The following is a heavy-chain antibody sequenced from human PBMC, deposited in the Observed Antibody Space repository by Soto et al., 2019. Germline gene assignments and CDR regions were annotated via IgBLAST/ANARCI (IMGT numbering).Heavy chain of an antibody. CDR3: ARDTYYYDSSDHFSADAFDI. CDR2: ISNDGSST. D-gene: IGHD3-22*01. CDR1: GFTFSSYS. J-gene: IGHJ3*02. V-gene: IGHV3-74*01. Sequence: GGSLRLSCAASGFTFSSYSMNWVRQAPGKGLVWVSRISNDGSSTNYADSVKGRFTISRDNAKNTVYLQMNSLRAEDTAVYYCARDTYYYDSSDHFSADAFDIWGQGTMVTV.